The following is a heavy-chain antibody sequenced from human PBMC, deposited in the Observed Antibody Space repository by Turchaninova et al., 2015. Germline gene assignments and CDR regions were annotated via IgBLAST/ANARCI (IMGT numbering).Heavy chain of an antibody. CDR2: LYLAGRS. V-gene: IGHV4-38-2*01. CDR1: GYSISSGYY. CDR3: ARDQGPRDHPSSSF. Sequence: QVQLQESGPGLVKPSETLSLTCGVSGYSISSGYYWAWIRQPPGQGLEWVATLYLAGRSSYNQSMDRPITLSVAPTKNRFSLRLTSVTAADTAVYFCARDQGPRDHPSSSFWGQGTLVTVSS. J-gene: IGHJ4*02. D-gene: IGHD3-16*02.